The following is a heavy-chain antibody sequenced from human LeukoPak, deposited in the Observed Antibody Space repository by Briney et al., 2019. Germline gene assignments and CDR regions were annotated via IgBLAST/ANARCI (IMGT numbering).Heavy chain of an antibody. J-gene: IGHJ5*02. Sequence: PSETLSLTCAVYGGSFSGYCWSWIRQPPGKGLEWIGEINHSGSTNYNPSLKSRVTISVDTSKNQFSLKLSSVTAADTAVYYCARAGGRITIFGVVPLNWFDPWGQGTLVTVSS. CDR2: INHSGST. D-gene: IGHD3-3*01. CDR1: GGSFSGYC. V-gene: IGHV4-34*01. CDR3: ARAGGRITIFGVVPLNWFDP.